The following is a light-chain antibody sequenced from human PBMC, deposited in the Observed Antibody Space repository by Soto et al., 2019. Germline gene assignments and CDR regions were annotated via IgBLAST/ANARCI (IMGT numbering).Light chain of an antibody. Sequence: EIVLTQSPGTLSLSPGERATLSCRSSQSVKSNYLAWYQQKPGQTPRLLIYGASSRATGIPDRFSGSGSGTDFTLTISRLEPEDFAVYYCQQYTNWPKTFGQGTKVDIK. CDR2: GAS. CDR1: QSVKSNY. V-gene: IGKV3-20*01. J-gene: IGKJ1*01. CDR3: QQYTNWPKT.